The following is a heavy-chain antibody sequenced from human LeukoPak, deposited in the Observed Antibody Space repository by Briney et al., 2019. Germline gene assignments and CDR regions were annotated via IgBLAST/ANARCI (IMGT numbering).Heavy chain of an antibody. CDR2: INPNSGGT. CDR1: GYTFTGYY. J-gene: IGHJ3*02. V-gene: IGHV1-2*02. Sequence: GASVKVSCKASGYTFTGYYMHWVRQAPGQGREWMGWINPNSGGTNYAQKFQGRVTMTRDTSISTAYMELSRLRSDDTAVYYCARGRITGTTIGSSAFDIWGQGTMVTVSS. D-gene: IGHD1-7*01. CDR3: ARGRITGTTIGSSAFDI.